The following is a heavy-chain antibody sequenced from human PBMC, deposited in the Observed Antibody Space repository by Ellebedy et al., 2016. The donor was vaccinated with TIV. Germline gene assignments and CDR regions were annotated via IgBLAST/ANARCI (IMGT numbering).Heavy chain of an antibody. J-gene: IGHJ4*02. D-gene: IGHD6-13*01. CDR1: GFTFSGFT. Sequence: PGGSLRLSCAASGFTFSGFTMNWVRQAPGKGLEWVSSISSSGTYIHNADAVKGRFILSRDNAKNSLYLQMNSLRVEDTAIYYCARPAAAYSSSWYDFDCWGQGTLVTVSS. CDR3: ARPAAAYSSSWYDFDC. V-gene: IGHV3-21*01. CDR2: ISSSGTYI.